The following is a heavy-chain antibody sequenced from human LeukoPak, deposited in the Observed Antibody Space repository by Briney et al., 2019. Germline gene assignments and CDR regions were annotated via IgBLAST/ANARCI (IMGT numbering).Heavy chain of an antibody. CDR3: ANLLGADNYYYCGMDV. CDR2: ISGSGGST. D-gene: IGHD1-26*01. CDR1: GFTFSSYA. Sequence: GGSLRLSCAASGFTFSSYAMSWVRQAPGKGLEWVSAISGSGGSTYYADSVKGRFTISRDNSKNTLYLQMDSLRAEDTAVYYCANLLGADNYYYCGMDVWGQGTTVTVSS. J-gene: IGHJ6*02. V-gene: IGHV3-23*01.